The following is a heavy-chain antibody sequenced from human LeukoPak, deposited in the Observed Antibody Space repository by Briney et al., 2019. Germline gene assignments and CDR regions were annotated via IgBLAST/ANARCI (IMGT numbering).Heavy chain of an antibody. J-gene: IGHJ4*02. CDR2: IGTRGLTQ. V-gene: IGHV3-48*03. Sequence: GGSLRLSCAASGFTFSSFAMNWVREALGRGRERVSYIGTRGLTQYYADSVRGGFTISRDNAKNTLYLQMHSLRAEDTAVYYCARVPSGSYYLFPFDYWGQGTLVTVSS. D-gene: IGHD1-26*01. CDR1: GFTFSSFA. CDR3: ARVPSGSYYLFPFDY.